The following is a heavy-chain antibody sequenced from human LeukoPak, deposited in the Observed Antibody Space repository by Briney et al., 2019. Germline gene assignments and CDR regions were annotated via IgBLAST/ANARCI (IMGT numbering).Heavy chain of an antibody. D-gene: IGHD1-26*01. J-gene: IGHJ4*02. V-gene: IGHV1-18*04. CDR1: GYTFTSCG. CDR3: ARHGVGIVGVTARTDY. CDR2: ISAYNGNR. Sequence: ASENLSCTASGYTFTSCGISWGRQAPGQPREGMGWISAYNGNRNYSQKPHGRVTMTTDTSTSTAYMELRSLRSDDTAVYYCARHGVGIVGVTARTDYWGQGTLVTVSS.